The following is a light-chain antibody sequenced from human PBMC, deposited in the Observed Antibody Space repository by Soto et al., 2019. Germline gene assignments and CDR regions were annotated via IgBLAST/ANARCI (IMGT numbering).Light chain of an antibody. J-gene: IGKJ1*01. CDR3: QQSYSTPTGT. Sequence: DIQMTHSPSTLSASVGDRVTITCRASQSISRWLAWYQQKPGKAHKLLIYATSSLQSGVPSRFSGSGSGTDFTLTISSLQPEDFATYYCQQSYSTPTGTVGQGTKVDIK. CDR1: QSISRW. V-gene: IGKV1-39*01. CDR2: ATS.